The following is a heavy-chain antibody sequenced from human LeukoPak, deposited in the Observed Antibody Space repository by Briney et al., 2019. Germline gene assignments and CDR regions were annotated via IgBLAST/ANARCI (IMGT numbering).Heavy chain of an antibody. CDR1: GFIFGDFY. CDR3: AKDFKSGDGKWEVDY. D-gene: IGHD1-26*01. V-gene: IGHV3-11*01. Sequence: GGSLRLSCVGSGFIFGDFYMNWIRQAPGKGLEWISFITSSGDTIYYADSVKGRFTVSRDNAKNSLYLQMNSLSAEDTAMCYCAKDFKSGDGKWEVDYWGQGTLVTVSS. J-gene: IGHJ4*02. CDR2: ITSSGDTI.